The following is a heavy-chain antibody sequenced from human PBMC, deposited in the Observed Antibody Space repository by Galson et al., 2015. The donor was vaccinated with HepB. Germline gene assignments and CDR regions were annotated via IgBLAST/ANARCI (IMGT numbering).Heavy chain of an antibody. D-gene: IGHD6-13*01. CDR3: ASNQAAAGIWSGFDY. V-gene: IGHV3-33*08. Sequence: SLRLSCAASGFTFSSYAMHWVRQAPGKGLEWVAVIWYDGSNKYYADSVKGRFTISRDNSKNTLYLQMNSLRAEDTAVYYCASNQAAAGIWSGFDYWGQGTLVTVSS. CDR2: IWYDGSNK. CDR1: GFTFSSYA. J-gene: IGHJ4*02.